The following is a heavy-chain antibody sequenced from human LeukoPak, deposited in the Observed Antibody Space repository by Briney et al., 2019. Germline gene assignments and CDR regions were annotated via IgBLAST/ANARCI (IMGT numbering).Heavy chain of an antibody. CDR3: ARETAAGTQDRFDY. Sequence: SETLSLTCTVSGGSISSGSYYWSWIRQPAGKGLEWIGRIYTSGSTNYNPSLKSRVTISVDTSKNQFSLKLSSVTAADTAVYYCARETAAGTQDRFDYWGQGTLVTVSS. J-gene: IGHJ4*02. CDR2: IYTSGST. CDR1: GGSISSGSYY. D-gene: IGHD6-13*01. V-gene: IGHV4-61*02.